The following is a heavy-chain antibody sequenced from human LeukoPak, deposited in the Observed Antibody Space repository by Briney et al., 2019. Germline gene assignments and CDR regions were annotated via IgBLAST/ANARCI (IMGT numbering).Heavy chain of an antibody. Sequence: GESLKISCKGSGYSFTSYWIGWVRQMPGKGLEWMGIIYPGDSDTRYSPSFQGQVTISADKSISTAYLQWSSLKASDTAMYYCARLKLTFLPFLVEGRGDAFDIWGQGTMVTVSS. CDR1: GYSFTSYW. J-gene: IGHJ3*02. CDR3: ARLKLTFLPFLVEGRGDAFDI. CDR2: IYPGDSDT. D-gene: IGHD3-3*01. V-gene: IGHV5-51*01.